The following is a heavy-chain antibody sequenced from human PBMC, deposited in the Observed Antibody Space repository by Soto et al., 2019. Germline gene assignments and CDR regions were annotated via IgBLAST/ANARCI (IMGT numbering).Heavy chain of an antibody. CDR2: ISWDGGST. D-gene: IGHD2-2*01. V-gene: IGHV3-43*01. J-gene: IGHJ5*02. CDR3: AKDIMEADDLSTSGFDP. CDR1: GFTFDDYT. Sequence: GGSLRLSCAASGFTFDDYTMHWVRQAPGKGLEWVSLISWDGGSTYYADSVKGRFTISRDNSKNSLYLQMNSLRTEDTALYYCAKDIMEADDLSTSGFDPWGQGTLVTVSS.